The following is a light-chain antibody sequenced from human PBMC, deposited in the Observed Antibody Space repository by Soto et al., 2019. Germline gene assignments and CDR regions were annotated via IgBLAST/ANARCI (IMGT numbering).Light chain of an antibody. V-gene: IGKV3-20*01. CDR2: GAS. Sequence: EIVLTQSPGTLSLSPGERATLSCRASQSVSSSYLAWYQQKPGQAPRLLIYGASSRATGIPDRFSGSGSGTEFTLTISNLQSEDSAVYYCQQYADWPRTFGQGTKLEFK. CDR3: QQYADWPRT. CDR1: QSVSSSY. J-gene: IGKJ1*01.